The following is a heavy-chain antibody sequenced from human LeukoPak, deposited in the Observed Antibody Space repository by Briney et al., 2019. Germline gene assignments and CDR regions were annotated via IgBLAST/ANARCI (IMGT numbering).Heavy chain of an antibody. V-gene: IGHV3-66*01. CDR1: GFTFSSYW. CDR3: ARGFNVGATRSPFDY. J-gene: IGHJ4*02. CDR2: IYSGGST. D-gene: IGHD1-26*01. Sequence: PGGSLRLSCAASGFTFSSYWMHWVRQAPGKGLVWVSVIYSGGSTYYADSVKGRFTISRDNSKNTLYLQMNSLRAEDTAVYYCARGFNVGATRSPFDYWGQGTLVTVSS.